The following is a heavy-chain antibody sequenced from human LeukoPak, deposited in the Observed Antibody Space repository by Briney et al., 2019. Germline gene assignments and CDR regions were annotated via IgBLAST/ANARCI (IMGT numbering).Heavy chain of an antibody. CDR2: INVNSGGT. CDR3: ARDRASSSSHNWFDP. Sequence: ASVRVSCKASGYTFTGYYMHWVRQAPGQGLEWMGWINVNSGGTNSAQKFQGRVTMTRDTSISTAYMELKGLTSGDTAVYYCARDRASSSSHNWFDPWGQGTLVIVSS. J-gene: IGHJ5*02. V-gene: IGHV1-2*02. CDR1: GYTFTGYY. D-gene: IGHD6-6*01.